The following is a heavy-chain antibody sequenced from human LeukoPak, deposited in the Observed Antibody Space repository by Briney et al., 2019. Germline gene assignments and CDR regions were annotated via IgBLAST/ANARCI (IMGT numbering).Heavy chain of an antibody. D-gene: IGHD6-19*01. Sequence: SETLSLTCTVSGGSISSYYWSWIRQPPGKGLEWIGYIYYSGSTNYNPSLKSSVAISVDTSKNQFSLKLSSVTAADTAVYYCARGSGWYFYWGQGTLVTVSP. CDR3: ARGSGWYFY. CDR2: IYYSGST. CDR1: GGSISSYY. J-gene: IGHJ4*02. V-gene: IGHV4-59*08.